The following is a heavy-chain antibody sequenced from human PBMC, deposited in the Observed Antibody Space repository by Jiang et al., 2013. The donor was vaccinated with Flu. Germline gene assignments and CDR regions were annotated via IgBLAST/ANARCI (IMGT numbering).Heavy chain of an antibody. CDR1: GFSLSTSGVG. CDR3: AHRIDYDALQTVHLFDY. D-gene: IGHD4-17*01. CDR2: IYWNDDR. J-gene: IGHJ4*02. V-gene: IGHV2-5*01. Sequence: KPTQTLTLTCTFSGFSLSTSGVGVGWIRQPPGKALEWLALIYWNDDRRYSPSLKSRLTITKDTSKNQVVLTMTNMDPVDTATYYCAHRIDYDALQTVHLFDYWGQGTLVTVSS.